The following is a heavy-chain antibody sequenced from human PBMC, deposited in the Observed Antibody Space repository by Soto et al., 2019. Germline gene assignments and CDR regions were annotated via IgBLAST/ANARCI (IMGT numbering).Heavy chain of an antibody. CDR3: AKNDYGDYLYYYYYGMDV. CDR1: GFTFSSYA. V-gene: IGHV3-23*01. D-gene: IGHD4-17*01. J-gene: IGHJ6*02. Sequence: GGSLRLSCAASGFTFSSYAMSWVRQAPGKGLEWVSAISGSGGSTYYADSVKGRFTISRDNSKNTLYLQMNSLRAEDTAVYYCAKNDYGDYLYYYYYGMDVWGQGTTVTVSS. CDR2: ISGSGGST.